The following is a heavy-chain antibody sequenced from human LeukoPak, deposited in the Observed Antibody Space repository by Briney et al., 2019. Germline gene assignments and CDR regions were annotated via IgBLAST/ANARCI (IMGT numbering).Heavy chain of an antibody. J-gene: IGHJ6*02. Sequence: PGGSLRLSCAASRFTVSNNYMSWVRQAPGKGLEWVSVIYSGGTTYYADSVRGRFTISRDNSKNTLYLQMNSLRAEDTAVYYCARDPNSGSYSAYYYGMDVWGQGIAVTVSS. CDR1: RFTVSNNY. CDR3: ARDPNSGSYSAYYYGMDV. CDR2: IYSGGTT. V-gene: IGHV3-53*01. D-gene: IGHD1-26*01.